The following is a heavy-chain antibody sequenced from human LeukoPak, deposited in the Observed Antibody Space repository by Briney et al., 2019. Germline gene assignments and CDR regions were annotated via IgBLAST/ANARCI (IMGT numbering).Heavy chain of an antibody. CDR1: AFTFSSYS. CDR2: ISPGGGPT. Sequence: GGSLRLSCAASAFTFSSYSMNWVRQAPGKGLEWVSGISPGGGPTYYADSVRGRFSISRDDLKDTLYLQMKNLRAEDTAVYYCAKDGAWLRFDDWGQGILVTVSS. V-gene: IGHV3-23*01. D-gene: IGHD5-12*01. CDR3: AKDGAWLRFDD. J-gene: IGHJ4*02.